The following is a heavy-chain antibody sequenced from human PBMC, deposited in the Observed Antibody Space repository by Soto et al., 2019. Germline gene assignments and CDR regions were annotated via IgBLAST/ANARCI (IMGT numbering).Heavy chain of an antibody. CDR1: GGSFSGYY. D-gene: IGHD3-3*01. CDR3: ARGRRLSIFGVVIMGNWFDP. Sequence: ASECLSLTCAVYGGSFSGYYWSWIRQPPGKGLEWIGEINHSGSTNYNPSLKSRVTISVDTSKNQFSLKLSSVTAADTAVYYCARGRRLSIFGVVIMGNWFDPWGQGTLVTVSS. J-gene: IGHJ5*02. CDR2: INHSGST. V-gene: IGHV4-34*01.